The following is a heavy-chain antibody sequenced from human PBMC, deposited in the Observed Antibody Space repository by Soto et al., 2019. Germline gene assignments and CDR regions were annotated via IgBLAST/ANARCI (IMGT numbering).Heavy chain of an antibody. D-gene: IGHD3-22*01. V-gene: IGHV1-24*01. CDR1: GYTLTELS. CDR2: FDPEDGET. Sequence: GASVKVSCKVSGYTLTELSMHGVRQAPGKGLEWMGGFDPEDGETIYAQKFQGRVTMTEDTSTDTAYMELSSLRSEDTAVYYCAAYYHDSSGYYRFDYWGQGTLVTVSP. J-gene: IGHJ4*02. CDR3: AAYYHDSSGYYRFDY.